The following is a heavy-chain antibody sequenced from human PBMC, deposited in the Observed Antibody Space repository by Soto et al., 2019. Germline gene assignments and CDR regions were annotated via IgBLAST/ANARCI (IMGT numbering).Heavy chain of an antibody. Sequence: SETLSLTCTVSGGSISSGDYYWSWIRQPPGKGLEWIGYIYYSGSTYYNPSLKSRVTISVDRSKNQFSLKLSSVTAADTAVYYCARVSHDFWSGYPPPVFGMDVWGQGTTVTVSS. CDR2: IYYSGST. V-gene: IGHV4-30-4*01. D-gene: IGHD3-3*01. CDR1: GGSISSGDYY. CDR3: ARVSHDFWSGYPPPVFGMDV. J-gene: IGHJ6*02.